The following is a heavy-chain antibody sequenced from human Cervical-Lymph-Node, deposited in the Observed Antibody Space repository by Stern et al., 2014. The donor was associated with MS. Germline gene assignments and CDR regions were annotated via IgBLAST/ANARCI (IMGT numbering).Heavy chain of an antibody. CDR2: IWYDGSKK. Sequence: QVQLVESGGGVVQPGRALRLSCGTSGFILTDYGLHWVRRAPGKGLEWVAVIWYDGSKKYYAASVKGRFTVSRDDSTNTLHLQMNNLRAEDTGLYLCARDEGAVAPELDYWGQGTLVTVSS. CDR3: ARDEGAVAPELDY. D-gene: IGHD2-15*01. J-gene: IGHJ4*02. CDR1: GFILTDYG. V-gene: IGHV3-33*01.